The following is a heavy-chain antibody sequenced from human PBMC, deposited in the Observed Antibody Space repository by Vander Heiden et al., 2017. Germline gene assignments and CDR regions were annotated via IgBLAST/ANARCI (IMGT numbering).Heavy chain of an antibody. CDR1: GYTFTGHY. Sequence: QVQLVPSGAEVKQPGASVKVSCKASGYTFTGHYMHGVRQAPGQGLEWMGWINPNSGGTNYAQKFQGRVTMTRDTSISTAYMELSRLRSDDTAVYYCARGTTLYDFWSGYYHYWGQGTLVTVSS. CDR3: ARGTTLYDFWSGYYHY. J-gene: IGHJ4*02. V-gene: IGHV1-2*02. D-gene: IGHD3-3*01. CDR2: INPNSGGT.